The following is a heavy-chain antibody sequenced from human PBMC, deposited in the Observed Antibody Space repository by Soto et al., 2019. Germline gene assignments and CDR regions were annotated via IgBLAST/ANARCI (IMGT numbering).Heavy chain of an antibody. CDR2: TYYRSKWYN. J-gene: IGHJ4*02. D-gene: IGHD5-18*01. CDR1: GDSVSSNSAT. V-gene: IGHV6-1*01. CDR3: ARSNSYGPPLDY. Sequence: PSQTLSLTCAISGDSVSSNSATWHWIWQSPSRGLEWLGRTYYRSKWYNDYAVSVKSRITINPDTSKNQLSLQLNSVTPEDTAVYYCARSNSYGPPLDYWGQGALVTVSS.